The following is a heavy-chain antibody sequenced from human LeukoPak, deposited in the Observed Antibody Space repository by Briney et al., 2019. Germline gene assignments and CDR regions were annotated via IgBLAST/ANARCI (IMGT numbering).Heavy chain of an antibody. V-gene: IGHV3-7*03. CDR2: IKQDESEK. CDR1: GFTFSLYW. J-gene: IGHJ4*02. CDR3: ARKGSRRPSPEGV. D-gene: IGHD1-14*01. Sequence: PGGSLRLSCAASGFTFSLYWMSWVRQAPRKGLEWVADIKQDESEKYYVDSVKGRFTISRDNAKNSLSLQMDSLRAEDTAVYYCARKGSRRPSPEGVWGQGTLVTVSS.